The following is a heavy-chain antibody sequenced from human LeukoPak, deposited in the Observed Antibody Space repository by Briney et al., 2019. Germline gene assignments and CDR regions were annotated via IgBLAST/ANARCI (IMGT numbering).Heavy chain of an antibody. CDR1: GYTFTGYY. Sequence: ASVKVSCKASGYTFTGYYLHWVRQAPGQGLEWMGIINPSGGSTSYAQKFQGRVTMTRDTSTSTVYMELSSLRSEDTAVYYCARDSGFDWLLYYYYGMDVWGQGTTVTVSS. CDR2: INPSGGST. V-gene: IGHV1-46*01. J-gene: IGHJ6*02. CDR3: ARDSGFDWLLYYYYGMDV. D-gene: IGHD3-9*01.